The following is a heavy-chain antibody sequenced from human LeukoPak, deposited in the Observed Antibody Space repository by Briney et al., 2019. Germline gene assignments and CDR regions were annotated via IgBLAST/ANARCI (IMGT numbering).Heavy chain of an antibody. D-gene: IGHD3-10*01. CDR3: ARGGFYYGSEPWDFYDY. CDR2: IKLDGSET. Sequence: GGSLRLSCAASGFTFSGYWMNWVRQAPGKGLEWVANIKLDGSETHYADSVEGRFTISRDNARNSLYLQMHSPRVEDTAVYYCARGGFYYGSEPWDFYDYWGQGTLVTVSS. V-gene: IGHV3-7*04. CDR1: GFTFSGYW. J-gene: IGHJ4*02.